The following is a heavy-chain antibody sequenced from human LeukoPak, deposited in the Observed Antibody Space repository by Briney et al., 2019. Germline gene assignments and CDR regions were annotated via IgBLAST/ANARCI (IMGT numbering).Heavy chain of an antibody. CDR3: ARGVPYSSSWLGEFDY. CDR1: GFTFSSYE. CDR2: ISSSGSTI. Sequence: PGGSLRLSCAASGFTFSSYEMNWVRQAPGKGLEWVSYISSSGSTIYYADSVKGRFTISRDNAKNSLYLQMNSLRAEDTAVYYCARGVPYSSSWLGEFDYWGQGTLVTVSS. J-gene: IGHJ4*02. D-gene: IGHD6-13*01. V-gene: IGHV3-48*03.